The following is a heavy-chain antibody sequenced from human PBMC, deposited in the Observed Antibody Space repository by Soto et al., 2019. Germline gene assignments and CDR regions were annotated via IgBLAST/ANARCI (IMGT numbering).Heavy chain of an antibody. CDR1: GYSFTSYW. CDR3: ARRADADYYYYYGMDF. D-gene: IGHD2-8*01. Sequence: GESLKISCKGSGYSFTSYWIGWVRQMPGKGLECMGIIYPGDSDTRYSPSFQGQVTISADKSISTAYLQWSSLKASDTAMYYCARRADADYYYYYGMDFWGQGTTVTVSS. CDR2: IYPGDSDT. V-gene: IGHV5-51*01. J-gene: IGHJ6*02.